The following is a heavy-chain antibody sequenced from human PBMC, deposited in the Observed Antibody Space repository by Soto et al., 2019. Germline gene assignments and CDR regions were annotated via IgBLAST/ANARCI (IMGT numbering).Heavy chain of an antibody. CDR1: GFSITTSGVG. J-gene: IGHJ4*02. D-gene: IGHD3-3*01. V-gene: IGHV2-5*02. CDR3: AHRVLLTVFGLVRTTAIYFDF. Sequence: QITLNEAGPTQVKPRQTLTLTCTFSGFSITTSGVGVGWIRQSPGKAPAWLALIYWDDDKRYSPSLKRRLTITTDTPEYQGVLPMAELDSADTATFYCAHRVLLTVFGLVRTTAIYFDFWSQGTPVSVSS. CDR2: IYWDDDK.